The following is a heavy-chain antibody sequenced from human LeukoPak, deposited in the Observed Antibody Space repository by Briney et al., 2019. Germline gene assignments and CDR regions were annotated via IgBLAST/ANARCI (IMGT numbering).Heavy chain of an antibody. CDR2: VNSNGGT. Sequence: SETLSLTCTVSGGSISTFSWNWIRQPPGQELEWIGYVNSNGGTYNNSSLKSRVTVSLDMSKNQFSLKLSSATAADTAVYYCARDAGGTWFDPWGQGILVTVSS. J-gene: IGHJ5*02. CDR3: ARDAGGTWFDP. CDR1: GGSISTFS. V-gene: IGHV4-59*01.